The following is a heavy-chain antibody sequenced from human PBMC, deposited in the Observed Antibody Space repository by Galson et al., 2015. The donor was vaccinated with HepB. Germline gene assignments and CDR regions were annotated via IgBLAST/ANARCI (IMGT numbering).Heavy chain of an antibody. CDR3: AAHDSSGYYYYYYYVDV. D-gene: IGHD3-22*01. J-gene: IGHJ6*03. Sequence: SLRLSCAASGFTFSTYWMSWVRQAPGKGLEWVANIKQDGSEKYYVDSVKGRFTISRDNAKNSLYLQMNSLRAEDTAVYYRAAHDSSGYYYYYYYVDVWGKGTTVTVSS. V-gene: IGHV3-7*01. CDR2: IKQDGSEK. CDR1: GFTFSTYW.